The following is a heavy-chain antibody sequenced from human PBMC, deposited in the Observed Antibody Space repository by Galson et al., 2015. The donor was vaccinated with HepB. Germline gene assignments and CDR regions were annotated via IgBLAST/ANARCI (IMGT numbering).Heavy chain of an antibody. J-gene: IGHJ6*02. D-gene: IGHD3-3*01. CDR3: ARVDGVLNHYEGMDV. V-gene: IGHV1-69*13. Sequence: SVKVSCKASGGTFSNYAISWVRQAAGQGLEWMGGIIPIYGAANSAQKFQGRVTITADESTGTAYMELSSLKSEDTGVYYCARVDGVLNHYEGMDVWGQGTTVTVSS. CDR2: IIPIYGAA. CDR1: GGTFSNYA.